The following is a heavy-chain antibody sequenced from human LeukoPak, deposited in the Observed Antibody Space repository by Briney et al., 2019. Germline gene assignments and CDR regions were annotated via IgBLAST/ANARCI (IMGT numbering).Heavy chain of an antibody. CDR2: ISTNGWST. V-gene: IGHV3-23*01. D-gene: IGHD3-22*01. Sequence: GGSLRLSCEASGFTFSSYAISCGRQAPGKGVEWVSGISTNGWSTSYSDSVKGRLTIPRDNPTNMLYMEMNRLRAEDTAVYYCSVMHRYYDGSGYWVQWGQGTLVTVSS. J-gene: IGHJ4*02. CDR1: GFTFSSYA. CDR3: SVMHRYYDGSGYWVQ.